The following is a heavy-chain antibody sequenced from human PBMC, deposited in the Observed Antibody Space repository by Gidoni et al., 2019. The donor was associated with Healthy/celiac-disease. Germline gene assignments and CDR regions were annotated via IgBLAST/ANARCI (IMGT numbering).Heavy chain of an antibody. J-gene: IGHJ6*02. V-gene: IGHV1-69*04. CDR1: GGTFSSSA. CDR2: IIPILGIA. Sequence: QVQLVQSGAEVKKPGSSVKVSCKASGGTFSSSAISWVRQAPGQGLEWMGRIIPILGIANYAQKFQGRVTITADKSTSTAYMELSSLRSEDTAVYYCARVMDGSGSYYMGDYYYYYGMDVWGQGTTVTVSS. CDR3: ARVMDGSGSYYMGDYYYYYGMDV. D-gene: IGHD3-10*01.